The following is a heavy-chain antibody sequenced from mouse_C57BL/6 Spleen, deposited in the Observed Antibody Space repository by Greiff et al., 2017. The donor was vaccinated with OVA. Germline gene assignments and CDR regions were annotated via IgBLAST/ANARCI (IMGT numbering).Heavy chain of an antibody. Sequence: EVNLVESGGGLVKPGGSLKLSCAASGFTFSSYAMSWVRQTPEKRLEWVATISDGGSYTYYPDNVKGRFTISRDNAKNNLYLQMSHLKSEDTAMYYCARDRSRTFDYWGQGTTLTVSS. CDR3: ARDRSRTFDY. D-gene: IGHD1-1*01. CDR2: ISDGGSYT. CDR1: GFTFSSYA. J-gene: IGHJ2*01. V-gene: IGHV5-4*01.